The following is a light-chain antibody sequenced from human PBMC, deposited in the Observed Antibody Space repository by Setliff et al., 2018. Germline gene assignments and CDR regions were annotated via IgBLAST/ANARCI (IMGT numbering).Light chain of an antibody. V-gene: IGLV2-14*03. CDR3: SSYTSSSTQV. CDR2: DVS. Sequence: SVLTQPASVSGSPGQSITISCTGTSSDVGGYNYVSWYQQHPGKAPKLMIYDVSNRPSGVSNRFSGSKSGNTASLTIPGLQAEDEADYYCSSYTSSSTQVFGTGTKVTVL. CDR1: SSDVGGYNY. J-gene: IGLJ1*01.